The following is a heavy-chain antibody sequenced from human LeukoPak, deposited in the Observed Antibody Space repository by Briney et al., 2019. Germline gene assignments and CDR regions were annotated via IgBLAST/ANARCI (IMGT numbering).Heavy chain of an antibody. D-gene: IGHD3-3*01. CDR1: GGSFSGYY. Sequence: SETLSLTCAVYGGSFSGYYWSWIRQPPGKGLEWIGEINHSGSTNYNPSLKSRVTISVDTSKNQFSLKLSSVTAADTAVYYCAKVRPVLRFLEWLHFDYWGQGTLVTVSS. CDR2: INHSGST. V-gene: IGHV4-34*01. CDR3: AKVRPVLRFLEWLHFDY. J-gene: IGHJ4*02.